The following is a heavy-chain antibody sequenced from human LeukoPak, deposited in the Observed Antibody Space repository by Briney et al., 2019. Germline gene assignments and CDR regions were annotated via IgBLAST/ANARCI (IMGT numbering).Heavy chain of an antibody. CDR1: GYIFNSYG. D-gene: IGHD6-6*01. V-gene: IGHV1-18*01. Sequence: ASVKVSCKASGYIFNSYGISWVRQAPGQGLEWMGWISVYNGNTNYAQKLQGRVTMTTDTSTSTAYMELRSLRSDDTAVYYCARDLEQLVVGSDYWGQGTLVTVSS. CDR3: ARDLEQLVVGSDY. J-gene: IGHJ4*02. CDR2: ISVYNGNT.